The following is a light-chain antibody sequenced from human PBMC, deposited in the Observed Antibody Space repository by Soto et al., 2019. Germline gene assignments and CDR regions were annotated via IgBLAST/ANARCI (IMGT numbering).Light chain of an antibody. J-gene: IGLJ1*01. CDR2: EVS. CDR1: SSDVGSYNF. V-gene: IGLV2-14*01. CDR3: SSYTTSSNYV. Sequence: QSVLTQPASVSGSPGQSITISCTGTSSDVGSYNFVSWYQQLPGKAPKLMIYEVSNRPSGVSNRFSGSKSGNTASLTISGLQAEEEADYYCSSYTTSSNYVFGRGTKVTVL.